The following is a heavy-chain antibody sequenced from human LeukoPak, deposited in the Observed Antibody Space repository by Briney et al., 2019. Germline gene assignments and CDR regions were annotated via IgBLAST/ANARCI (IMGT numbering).Heavy chain of an antibody. CDR1: GYTFTDYY. V-gene: IGHV1-69-2*01. CDR2: VDPEDGET. J-gene: IGHJ4*02. Sequence: ATVKISCKASGYTFTDYYMHWVQQAPGKGLEWMGRVDPEDGETIYAEKFQGRVTITADTSTDTAYMELSSLRSEDTAVYYCATPTDIVVVPAAEPSGDRWGQGTLVTVSS. D-gene: IGHD2-2*01. CDR3: ATPTDIVVVPAAEPSGDR.